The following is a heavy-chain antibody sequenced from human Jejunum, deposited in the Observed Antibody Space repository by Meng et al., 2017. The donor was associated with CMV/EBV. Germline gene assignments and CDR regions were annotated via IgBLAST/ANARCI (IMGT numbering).Heavy chain of an antibody. J-gene: IGHJ5*02. D-gene: IGHD2-2*01. CDR1: SGDYY. Sequence: SGDYYRSWIRPPPGKGLEWIGFTYYNGRSYYHPSLKSRVTMSVDTSKNQFSLRLSSVTAADTAVYYCARTQDCTSTSCYTGFDPWGQGTLVTVSS. CDR3: ARTQDCTSTSCYTGFDP. V-gene: IGHV4-30-4*08. CDR2: TYYNGRS.